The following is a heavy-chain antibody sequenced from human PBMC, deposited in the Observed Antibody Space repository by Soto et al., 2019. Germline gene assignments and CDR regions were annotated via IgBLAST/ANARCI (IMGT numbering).Heavy chain of an antibody. CDR1: GGSFSGYY. V-gene: IGHV4-34*01. CDR2: INHSGST. J-gene: IGHJ4*02. Sequence: QVQLQQWGAGLLKPSETLSLTCAVYGGSFSGYYWSWIRQPPVKGMEWIGEINHSGSTNYNPSLSCLVTISVDTSKNQFSLKLSSVTAADTAVYYCARDDIAVACIDYWGQGTLVTVSS. D-gene: IGHD6-19*01. CDR3: ARDDIAVACIDY.